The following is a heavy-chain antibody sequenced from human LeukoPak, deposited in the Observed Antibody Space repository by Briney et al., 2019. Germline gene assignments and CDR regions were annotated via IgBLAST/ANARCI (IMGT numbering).Heavy chain of an antibody. CDR1: GFTFSGYW. J-gene: IGHJ4*02. D-gene: IGHD1-26*01. Sequence: GGSLRLSCAASGFTFSGYWMSWVRQAPGKGLEWVANIKQDGSEKYYVDSVKGRFTISRDNAKNSLYLQMNSLRAEDTAVYYCARGRGGSYYRPFYFDYWGQGTLVTVSS. CDR3: ARGRGGSYYRPFYFDY. V-gene: IGHV3-7*04. CDR2: IKQDGSEK.